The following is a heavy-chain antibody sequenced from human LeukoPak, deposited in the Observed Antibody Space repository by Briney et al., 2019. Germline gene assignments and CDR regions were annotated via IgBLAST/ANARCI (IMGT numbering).Heavy chain of an antibody. V-gene: IGHV4-59*01. CDR1: GGSISSYY. J-gene: IGHJ3*02. CDR3: ARESVVVPAAKDDAFDI. Sequence: PETLSLTCTVSGGSISSYYWSWIRQPPGKGLEWIGYIYYSGSTNYNPSLKSRVTISVDTSKNQFSLKLSSVTAADTAVYYCARESVVVPAAKDDAFDIWGQGTMVTVSS. D-gene: IGHD2-2*01. CDR2: IYYSGST.